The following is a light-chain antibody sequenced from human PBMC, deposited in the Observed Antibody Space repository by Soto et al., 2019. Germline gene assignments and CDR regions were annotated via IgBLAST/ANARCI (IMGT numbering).Light chain of an antibody. J-gene: IGLJ3*02. Sequence: QSVLTQPPSVSAAPRQRVTISCSGSSSNIGNNAVSWYQHLPGKPPKLLIYYDDLLPSGVSDRFSGSKSGTSASLAISGLQSEDEADYYCAAWDDSLNGPLFGGGTKLTVL. V-gene: IGLV1-36*01. CDR3: AAWDDSLNGPL. CDR1: SSNIGNNA. CDR2: YDD.